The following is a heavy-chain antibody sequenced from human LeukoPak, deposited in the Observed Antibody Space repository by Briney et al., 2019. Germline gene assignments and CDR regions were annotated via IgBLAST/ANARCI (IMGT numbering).Heavy chain of an antibody. Sequence: SETLSLTCAVYGGPFSGYYWSWIRQPPGKGLEWIGEINHSGSTNYNPSLKSRVTISVDTSKNQFSLKLSSVTAADTAVYYCARSPSGSGWFENWFDPWGQGTLVTVSS. CDR1: GGPFSGYY. D-gene: IGHD6-19*01. V-gene: IGHV4-34*01. CDR3: ARSPSGSGWFENWFDP. CDR2: INHSGST. J-gene: IGHJ5*02.